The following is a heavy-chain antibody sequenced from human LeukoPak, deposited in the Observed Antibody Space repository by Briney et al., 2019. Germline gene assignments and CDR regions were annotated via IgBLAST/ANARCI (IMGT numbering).Heavy chain of an antibody. CDR2: IYSGGST. Sequence: GGSLRLSCAASGFTVSSNYMSWVLQAPGKGLEWVSVIYSGGSTYYADSVKGRFTISRDNSKNTLYLQMNGLRAEDTAVYYCARLVEYSGYVDYWGQGTLVTVSS. J-gene: IGHJ4*02. D-gene: IGHD1-26*01. V-gene: IGHV3-66*01. CDR1: GFTVSSNY. CDR3: ARLVEYSGYVDY.